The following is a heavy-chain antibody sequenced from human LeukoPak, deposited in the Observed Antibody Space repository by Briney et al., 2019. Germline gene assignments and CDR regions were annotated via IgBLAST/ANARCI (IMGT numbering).Heavy chain of an antibody. Sequence: GGSLRLSCAASGFMFSSSWMSWVRQAPGKGLEWVANIKQDGSERNYVDSLKGRFTISRDNAKNSLYLQMNSLRVEDTAVYYCGRMGSYCPYYYHYMDVWGKGTTVTVSS. V-gene: IGHV3-7*01. D-gene: IGHD3-10*01. CDR3: GRMGSYCPYYYHYMDV. CDR1: GFMFSSSW. J-gene: IGHJ6*03. CDR2: IKQDGSER.